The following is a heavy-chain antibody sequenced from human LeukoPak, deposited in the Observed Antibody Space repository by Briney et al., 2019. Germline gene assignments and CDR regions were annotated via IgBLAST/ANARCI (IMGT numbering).Heavy chain of an antibody. D-gene: IGHD1-14*01. V-gene: IGHV1-8*01. CDR1: GYTFTSYD. CDR3: ARRIRKTFDP. J-gene: IGHJ5*02. CDR2: MNPNSGNT. Sequence: GASVKVSCKASGYTFTSYDINWVRQATGQGLEWMGWMNPNSGNTGYAKKFQGRVTMTRNTSISTAYMELSSLRSEDTAVYYCARRIRKTFDPWGQGTLVTVSS.